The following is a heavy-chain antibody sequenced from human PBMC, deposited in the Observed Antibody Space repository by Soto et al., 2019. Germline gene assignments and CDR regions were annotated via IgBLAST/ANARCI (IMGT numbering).Heavy chain of an antibody. CDR1: GFTFSSYG. CDR3: ASMVGGVDNYYYYGMAV. Sequence: PGGSLRLSCAASGFTFSSYGMHWVRQAPGKGLEWVAVIWYDGSNKYYADSVKGRFTISRDNSKNTLYLQMNSLRAEDTAVYYCASMVGGVDNYYYYGMAVWGQGTTVPVSS. J-gene: IGHJ6*02. D-gene: IGHD3-10*01. V-gene: IGHV3-33*01. CDR2: IWYDGSNK.